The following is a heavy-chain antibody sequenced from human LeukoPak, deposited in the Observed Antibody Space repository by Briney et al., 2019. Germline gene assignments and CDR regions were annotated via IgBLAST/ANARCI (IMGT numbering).Heavy chain of an antibody. CDR1: GGSIGIDTYY. V-gene: IGHV4-39*07. Sequence: SETLSLTCTVSGGSIGIDTYYWGWIRQPPGKGLEWIGEINHSGSTNYNPSLKSRVTMSVDTSKNQFSLKLNSVTAADTAVYYCASPPRYSTSGLDYWGQGTLVTVSS. CDR2: INHSGST. CDR3: ASPPRYSTSGLDY. J-gene: IGHJ4*02. D-gene: IGHD6-13*01.